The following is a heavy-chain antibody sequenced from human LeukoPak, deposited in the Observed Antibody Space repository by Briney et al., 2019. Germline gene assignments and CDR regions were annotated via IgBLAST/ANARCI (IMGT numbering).Heavy chain of an antibody. CDR1: GGSVTDYY. J-gene: IGHJ4*02. CDR3: ARVRYRLAETYIDY. CDR2: IYYTGT. V-gene: IGHV4-59*02. Sequence: SETLSLTCTVSGGSVTDYYWSWIRQSPGKGLEWIGYIYYTGTSYNPSLKSRVTISADTSKNQFSLKLISVTAADTAVYYCARVRYRLAETYIDYWGQGTLVTVSS. D-gene: IGHD3-16*01.